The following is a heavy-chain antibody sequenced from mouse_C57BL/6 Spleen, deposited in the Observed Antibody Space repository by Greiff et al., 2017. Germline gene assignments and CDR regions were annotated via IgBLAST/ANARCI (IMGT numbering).Heavy chain of an antibody. CDR2: INPNNGGT. CDR3: ARRSPGFAY. J-gene: IGHJ3*01. CDR1: GYTFTDYN. V-gene: IGHV1-18*01. Sequence: VQLQQSGPELVKPGASVTIPCKASGYTFTDYNMDWVKQSHGKSLEWIGDINPNNGGTIYNQKFKGKATLTVDKSSSTAYMELRSLTSEDTAVYYCARRSPGFAYWGQGTLVTVSA.